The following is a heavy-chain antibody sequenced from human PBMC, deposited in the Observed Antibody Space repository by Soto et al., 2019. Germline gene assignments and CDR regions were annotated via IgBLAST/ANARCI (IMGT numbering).Heavy chain of an antibody. V-gene: IGHV3-33*01. Sequence: PGGSLRLSCAASGFTFSSYGMHWVRQAPGKGLEWVAVIWYDGSNKYYADSVKGRFTISRDNSKNTLYLQMNSLRAEDTAVYYCARDLEYSSSWYLYYYGMDVWGQGTTVTVSS. D-gene: IGHD6-13*01. CDR1: GFTFSSYG. CDR2: IWYDGSNK. CDR3: ARDLEYSSSWYLYYYGMDV. J-gene: IGHJ6*02.